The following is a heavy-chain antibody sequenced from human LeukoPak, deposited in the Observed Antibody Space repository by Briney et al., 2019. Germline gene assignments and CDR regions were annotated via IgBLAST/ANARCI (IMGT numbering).Heavy chain of an antibody. Sequence: SETLSLTCTVSGGSIISGDFYWIWIRQPPGKGLEWIGYIYYSGSTYYNPSLKSRVTISVDTSKNQFSLKLNSVTAADTAVYYCARHVKPVTPYFFDYWGQGTLVTVSS. CDR2: IYYSGST. V-gene: IGHV4-30-4*01. CDR1: GGSIISGDFY. CDR3: ARHVKPVTPYFFDY. J-gene: IGHJ4*02. D-gene: IGHD4-11*01.